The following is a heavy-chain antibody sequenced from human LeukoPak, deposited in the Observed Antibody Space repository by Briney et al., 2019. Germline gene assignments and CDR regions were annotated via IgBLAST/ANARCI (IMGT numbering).Heavy chain of an antibody. CDR1: GYTFTSYY. D-gene: IGHD3-22*01. CDR3: ARDLGFYDSSGYVYYYGMDV. Sequence: GASVKVSCKASGYTFTSYYMHWVRQAPGQGLEWMGIINPSGGGTSYAQKFQGRVTMTRDTSTSTVYMELSSLRSEGTAVYYCARDLGFYDSSGYVYYYGMDVWGQGTTVTVSS. CDR2: INPSGGGT. V-gene: IGHV1-46*01. J-gene: IGHJ6*02.